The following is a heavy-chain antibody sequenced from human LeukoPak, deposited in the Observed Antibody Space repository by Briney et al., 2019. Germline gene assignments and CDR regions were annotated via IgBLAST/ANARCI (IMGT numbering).Heavy chain of an antibody. D-gene: IGHD6-19*01. CDR1: GYTFTSYD. Sequence: GASVKVSCKASGYTFTSYDINWVRQATGQGLEWMGWMNPNSGNTGYAQKFQGRVTMTRNTSISTAYMELSSLRSEDTAVYYCARGLKLVPNARHPKLPRLPPVAGTSYGYWGQGTLVTVSS. CDR2: MNPNSGNT. V-gene: IGHV1-8*01. CDR3: ARGLKLVPNARHPKLPRLPPVAGTSYGY. J-gene: IGHJ4*02.